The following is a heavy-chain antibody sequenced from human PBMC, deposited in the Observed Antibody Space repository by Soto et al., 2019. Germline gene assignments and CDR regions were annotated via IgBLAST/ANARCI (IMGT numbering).Heavy chain of an antibody. Sequence: QVQLVQSGAEVKKPGASVKVSCKASGYTFTSYAMHWVRQAPGQRLEWMGWINAGNGNTKYSQKFQGRVTMTRDTSAITAYMELRSLRSEDTAVYYCARVPGYSIGDLWGRGTLVTVSS. D-gene: IGHD2-21*01. CDR3: ARVPGYSIGDL. CDR1: GYTFTSYA. V-gene: IGHV1-3*01. CDR2: INAGNGNT. J-gene: IGHJ2*01.